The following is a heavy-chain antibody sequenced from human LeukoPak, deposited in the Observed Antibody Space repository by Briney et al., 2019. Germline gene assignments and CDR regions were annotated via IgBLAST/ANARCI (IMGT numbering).Heavy chain of an antibody. CDR3: ARDDYNTLGYNFHH. D-gene: IGHD1-1*01. V-gene: IGHV3-9*01. J-gene: IGHJ1*01. CDR2: INWNNDGI. Sequence: GGSLRLSCVASGFTFADHAMHWVRRAPGQGLEWVTGINWNNDGIVYAASVKGRFTVSRDSAKNTLYLQMNGLRPEDTAFYYCARDDYNTLGYNFHHWGQGTLVTVSS. CDR1: GFTFADHA.